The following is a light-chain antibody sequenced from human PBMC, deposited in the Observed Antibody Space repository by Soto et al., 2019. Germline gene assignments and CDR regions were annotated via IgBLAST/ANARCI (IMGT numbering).Light chain of an antibody. CDR1: QSVGSN. Sequence: EIVLTQSPATLSLSPGERATLSCRASQSVGSNLAWYQQKPGQAPRLLIYDASKRATGIPARFSGSGSRTDFTLTVSSLESEDFAVYYCKQRSKWPLTFGGGTKVEIK. CDR3: KQRSKWPLT. CDR2: DAS. J-gene: IGKJ4*01. V-gene: IGKV3-11*01.